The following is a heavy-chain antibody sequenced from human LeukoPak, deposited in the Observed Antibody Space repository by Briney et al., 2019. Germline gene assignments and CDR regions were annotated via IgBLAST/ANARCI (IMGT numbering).Heavy chain of an antibody. J-gene: IGHJ4*02. CDR3: AKAWDYYDSSGEYYFDY. V-gene: IGHV3-33*06. Sequence: GGSLRLSCAASGFTFSSYGMHWVRQAPGKGPEWVAVIWYDGSNKYYADSVKGRFTISRDNSKNTLYLQMNSLRAEDTAVYYCAKAWDYYDSSGEYYFDYWGQGTLVTVSS. CDR1: GFTFSSYG. CDR2: IWYDGSNK. D-gene: IGHD3-22*01.